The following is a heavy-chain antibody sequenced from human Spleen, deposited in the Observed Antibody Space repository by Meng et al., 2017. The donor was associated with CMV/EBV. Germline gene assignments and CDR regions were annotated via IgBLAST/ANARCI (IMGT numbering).Heavy chain of an antibody. CDR3: AKQALPIMVPAPIGAVEYFPH. CDR2: NTPNSGDP. CDR1: YR. Sequence: YRIHWERQAPGQGLEGKGWNTPNSGDPTDAQKFQGRVTMTSDTSISTAYMELCRLRSADTAVYYCAKQALPIMVPAPIGAVEYFPHWGLGTLVTVSS. D-gene: IGHD2-2*02. V-gene: IGHV1-2*02. J-gene: IGHJ1*01.